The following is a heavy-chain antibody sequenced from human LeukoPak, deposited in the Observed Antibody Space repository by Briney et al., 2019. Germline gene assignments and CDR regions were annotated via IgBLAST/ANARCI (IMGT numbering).Heavy chain of an antibody. CDR2: LYSGGAT. Sequence: GGSLRLSCTASGFIVNLSYMSWVRQAPGKGPEWVSVLYSGGATYNADSVKGRFTISRDNSKNTVYLQMNNLRPEDSAVYFCARGNERIVGAYDSFDPWGQGTMVTV. V-gene: IGHV3-66*02. J-gene: IGHJ3*01. D-gene: IGHD1-26*01. CDR3: ARGNERIVGAYDSFDP. CDR1: GFIVNLSY.